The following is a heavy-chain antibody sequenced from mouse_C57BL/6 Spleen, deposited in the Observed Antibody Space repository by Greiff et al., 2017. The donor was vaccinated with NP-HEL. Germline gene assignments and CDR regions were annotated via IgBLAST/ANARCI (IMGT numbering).Heavy chain of an antibody. CDR1: GYTFTGYW. J-gene: IGHJ3*01. CDR2: ILPGSGSP. V-gene: IGHV1-9*01. Sequence: VQLQPSGAELMKPGASVKLSCQATGYTFTGYWLEWVKQRPGHGLEWIGEILPGSGSPTYNEKFKGKATFSADTSANTAYMQLISLTPEDSAIYYCALYYGNFGFAYWGQGTLVTVSA. D-gene: IGHD2-1*01. CDR3: ALYYGNFGFAY.